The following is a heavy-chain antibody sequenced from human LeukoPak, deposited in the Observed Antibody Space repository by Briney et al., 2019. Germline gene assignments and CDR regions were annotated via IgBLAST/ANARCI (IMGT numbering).Heavy chain of an antibody. CDR2: ISGRGGST. V-gene: IGHV3-23*01. CDR1: GFTFSIYA. J-gene: IGHJ6*03. CDR3: ARDPYSGAYFEGYYHYYMDV. D-gene: IGHD3-9*01. Sequence: PGGSLRLSCAASGFTFSIYAMSWVRQAPGKGLEWVSAISGRGGSTYYADSVKGRFTISRDNSKNTLYLQMNSLRVEDTAVYYCARDPYSGAYFEGYYHYYMDVWGKGTTVTVSS.